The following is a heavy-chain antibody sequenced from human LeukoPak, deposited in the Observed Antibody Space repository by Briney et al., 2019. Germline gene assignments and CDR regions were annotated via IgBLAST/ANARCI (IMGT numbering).Heavy chain of an antibody. V-gene: IGHV4-61*05. Sequence: SETLSLTCTVSGGSISSSSYYWGWIRQPPGKGLEWIGYIYYTGSTNSNPSLKSRVTISLDTSKNQFSLKLTSVTAADTAVYYCAKYGSPYYFDLWGRGTLVTVSS. J-gene: IGHJ2*01. CDR3: AKYGSPYYFDL. D-gene: IGHD2/OR15-2a*01. CDR2: IYYTGST. CDR1: GGSISSSSYY.